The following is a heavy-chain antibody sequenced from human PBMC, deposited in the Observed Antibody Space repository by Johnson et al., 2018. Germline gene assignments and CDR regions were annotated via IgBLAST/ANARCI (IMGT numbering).Heavy chain of an antibody. D-gene: IGHD3-16*01. CDR2: IWFDGSNK. CDR3: ARWGTPKLMDV. J-gene: IGHJ6*02. CDR1: GFTFSSHG. V-gene: IGHV3-33*01. Sequence: LVESGGGVVQPGRSLRLSCAASGFTFSSHGMHWVRQAPGKGLEWVAVIWFDGSNKYYADSVKGRFTISRDNSNNTLYLHMTSLSAEDTDVYYCARWGTPKLMDVWGQGTTVTVSS.